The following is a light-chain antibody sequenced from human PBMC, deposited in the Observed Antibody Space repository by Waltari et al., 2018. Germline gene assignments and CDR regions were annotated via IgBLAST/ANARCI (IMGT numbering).Light chain of an antibody. Sequence: DIQMTQSPSSLSASVGDRVTITCRASQDISTSLAWYQQKPGKVPKVLIFAISTLQSGVPSRFSGSGSGTDFTLTISRLQPEDVATYYCQKYNSAPWTFGQGTRVEIK. CDR2: AIS. CDR3: QKYNSAPWT. J-gene: IGKJ1*01. V-gene: IGKV1-27*01. CDR1: QDISTS.